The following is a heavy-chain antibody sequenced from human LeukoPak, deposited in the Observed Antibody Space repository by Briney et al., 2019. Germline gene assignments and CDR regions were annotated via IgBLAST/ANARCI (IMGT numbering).Heavy chain of an antibody. J-gene: IGHJ4*02. CDR3: ARHRYSSAWSVVDY. Sequence: SSETLSLTCTVSGGSIRSYFWSWIRQPPGKGLEWIGYVYYSGSTNYNPSLKSRVTISVDTSKNQFSLKLTAVTAADTAVYYCARHRYSSAWSVVDYWGQGTLVTVSS. V-gene: IGHV4-59*08. CDR2: VYYSGST. D-gene: IGHD6-19*01. CDR1: GGSIRSYF.